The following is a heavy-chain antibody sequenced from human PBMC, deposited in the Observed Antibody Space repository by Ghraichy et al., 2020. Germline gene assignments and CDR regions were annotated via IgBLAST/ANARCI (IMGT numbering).Heavy chain of an antibody. CDR3: AKDLGSSGWSA. D-gene: IGHD6-19*01. J-gene: IGHJ5*02. Sequence: GGSLRLSCAASGFTFSSYAMNWVRQAAGKGLEWVSAISGSGGSTYYADSVKGRFTISRDNSKNTLYLQMNSLRAEDTAIYYCAKDLGSSGWSAWGQGTLVTVSS. CDR2: ISGSGGST. CDR1: GFTFSSYA. V-gene: IGHV3-23*01.